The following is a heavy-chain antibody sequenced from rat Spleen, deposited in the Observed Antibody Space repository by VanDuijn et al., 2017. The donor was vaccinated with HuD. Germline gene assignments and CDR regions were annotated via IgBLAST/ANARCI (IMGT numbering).Heavy chain of an antibody. CDR2: IWSGGST. CDR3: AHYE. Sequence: QVQLKESGPGLVQPSQTLSLTCTVSGFSLTSYDMHWVRQPPGKGLEWMGVIWSGGSTDYDSALKSRLSISRDTSKSQVFLKMNSLQTEDTAIYYCAHYEWGQGVMVTVSS. CDR1: GFSLTSYD. V-gene: IGHV2-30*01. J-gene: IGHJ2*01. D-gene: IGHD1-12*01.